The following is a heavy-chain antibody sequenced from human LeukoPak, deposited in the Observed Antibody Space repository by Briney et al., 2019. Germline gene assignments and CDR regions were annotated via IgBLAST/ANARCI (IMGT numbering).Heavy chain of an antibody. CDR1: GYTFTTYD. J-gene: IGHJ6*03. CDR3: ARGRGGSYYSHYFYYMDV. Sequence: ASVKVSCKASGYTFTTYDINWVRQATGQGLEWMGWMNPNCGKTGYAQKFQGRVTITSHTSISTAYMELSSLRSEDTAVYYCARGRGGSYYSHYFYYMDVWGKGTTVTVSS. V-gene: IGHV1-8*03. CDR2: MNPNCGKT. D-gene: IGHD1-26*01.